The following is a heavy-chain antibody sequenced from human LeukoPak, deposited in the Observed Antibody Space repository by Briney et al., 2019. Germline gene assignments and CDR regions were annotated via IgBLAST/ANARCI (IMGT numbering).Heavy chain of an antibody. J-gene: IGHJ4*02. D-gene: IGHD6-19*01. CDR1: GFTVSSNY. CDR3: AIIVVGYRSDWRDY. CDR2: IYSGGST. Sequence: PGGSLRLSCAASGFTVSSNYMSWVRQAPGKGLEWVSVIYSGGSTYYADSVKGRFTVSRDSSKNTLYLQMNSLSAEDTAVYYCAIIVVGYRSDWRDYWGQGTLVTVSP. V-gene: IGHV3-53*01.